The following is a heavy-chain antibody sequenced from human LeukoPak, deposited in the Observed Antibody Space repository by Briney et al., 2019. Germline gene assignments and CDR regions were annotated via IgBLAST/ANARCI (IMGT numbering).Heavy chain of an antibody. CDR3: ARGVIRKMVRGNSYYFDY. J-gene: IGHJ4*02. D-gene: IGHD3-10*01. V-gene: IGHV4-61*02. CDR1: GGSISSGSYY. Sequence: PSETLSLTCTVSGGSISSGSYYWSWIRQPAGKGLEWIGRIYTNGSTNYNPSLKSRVTISVDTTKHQFSLKLSSVTAADTAVYYCARGVIRKMVRGNSYYFDYWGQGTLVTVSS. CDR2: IYTNGST.